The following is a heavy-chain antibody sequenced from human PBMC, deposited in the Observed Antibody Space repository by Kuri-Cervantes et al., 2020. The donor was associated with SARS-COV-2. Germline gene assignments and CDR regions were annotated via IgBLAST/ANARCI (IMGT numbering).Heavy chain of an antibody. CDR3: ARVSGSYVAAAAAYYFDY. CDR1: GFIFSDFG. V-gene: IGHV3-48*01. CDR2: ISSSSTTI. Sequence: GESLKISCAASGFIFSDFGMNWVRQAPGKGLEWVSYISSSSTTIYYANSVKGRFTISRDNAKNSLYLKMNSLRAEDTAVYYCARVSGSYVAAAAAYYFDYWGQGTLVTVSS. J-gene: IGHJ4*02. D-gene: IGHD6-13*01.